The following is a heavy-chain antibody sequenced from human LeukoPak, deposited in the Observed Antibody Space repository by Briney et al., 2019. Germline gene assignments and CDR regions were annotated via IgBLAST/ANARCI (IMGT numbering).Heavy chain of an antibody. Sequence: GGSLRLSCAASGFTFSTYGMHWVRQAPGKGLEWVAVISYDGSNKYYADSVKGRFTISRDNSKSTLYLQMNSLRAEDTAVYYCARGDSSGWSYFDYWGQGTLVTVSS. CDR3: ARGDSSGWSYFDY. J-gene: IGHJ4*02. CDR1: GFTFSTYG. V-gene: IGHV3-30*03. CDR2: ISYDGSNK. D-gene: IGHD6-19*01.